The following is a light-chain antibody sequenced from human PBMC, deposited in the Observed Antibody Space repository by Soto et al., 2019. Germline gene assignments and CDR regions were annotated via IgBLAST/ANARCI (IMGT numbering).Light chain of an antibody. CDR1: SSDVGGYNY. CDR2: GVI. J-gene: IGLJ1*01. Sequence: QSVLTQPASVSGSPGQSITISCTGTSSDVGGYNYVSWYQQHPGKAPKLMIYGVINRPSGVSTRFSGSKSGNTASLTISGLQAEDEADYYCSSYTSGSSHYVFGTGTKVTVL. V-gene: IGLV2-14*01. CDR3: SSYTSGSSHYV.